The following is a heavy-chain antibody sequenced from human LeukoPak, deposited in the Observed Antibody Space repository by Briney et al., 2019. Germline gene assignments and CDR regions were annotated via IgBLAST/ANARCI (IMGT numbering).Heavy chain of an antibody. J-gene: IGHJ4*02. D-gene: IGHD3-3*01. CDR1: GFTFSSYW. CDR3: ARDGSGFYY. Sequence: GGSLRLSCAASGFTFSSYWMSWVRQAPGRGLEWVANIKEDGSEKYYVDSVKGRFTISSDNAKNSLNLQMNSLRAEDTAVYFCARDGSGFYYWGQGTLVTVSS. CDR2: IKEDGSEK. V-gene: IGHV3-7*01.